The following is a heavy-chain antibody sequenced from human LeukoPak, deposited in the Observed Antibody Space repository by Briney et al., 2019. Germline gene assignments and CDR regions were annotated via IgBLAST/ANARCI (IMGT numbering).Heavy chain of an antibody. CDR2: ISYDGSNK. D-gene: IGHD2-2*01. CDR3: AKDGPLDGATIVVVPAGYFQH. J-gene: IGHJ1*01. V-gene: IGHV3-30-3*01. CDR1: GFTFSSYA. Sequence: GGSLRLSCAASGFTFSSYAMHWVRQAPGKGLEWVAVISYDGSNKYYADSVKGRFTISRDNSKNTLYLQMNSLRAEDTAVYYCAKDGPLDGATIVVVPAGYFQHWGQGTLVTVSS.